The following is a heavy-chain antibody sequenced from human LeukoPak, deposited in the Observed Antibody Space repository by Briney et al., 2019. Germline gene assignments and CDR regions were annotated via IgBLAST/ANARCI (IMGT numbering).Heavy chain of an antibody. D-gene: IGHD2-2*01. CDR1: GGSISSGGYS. Sequence: SQTLSLTCAVSGGSISSGGYSWSWIRQPPGKGLEWIGEIYHSGSTNYNPSLKSRVTISVDKSKNQFSLKLSSVTAADTAVYYCARGGVVVVPAAMLRRAFDIWGQGTMVTVSS. CDR3: ARGGVVVVPAAMLRRAFDI. CDR2: IYHSGST. J-gene: IGHJ3*02. V-gene: IGHV4-30-2*01.